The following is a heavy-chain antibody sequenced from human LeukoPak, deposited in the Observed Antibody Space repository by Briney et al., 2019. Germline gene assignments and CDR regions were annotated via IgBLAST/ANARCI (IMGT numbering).Heavy chain of an antibody. CDR1: GFTFDDYA. CDR2: ISWNSGTI. J-gene: IGHJ4*02. D-gene: IGHD3-10*01. V-gene: IGHV3-9*01. Sequence: GGSLRLSCAASGFTFDDYAMHWVRQAPGKGLEWVSGISWNSGTIGYADSVKGRFTISRDNAKNSLYLQMNSLRAEDTAVYYCAKDPRITLNDYWGQGTLVTVSS. CDR3: AKDPRITLNDY.